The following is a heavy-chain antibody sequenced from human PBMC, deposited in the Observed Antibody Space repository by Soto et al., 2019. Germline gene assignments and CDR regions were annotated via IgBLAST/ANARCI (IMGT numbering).Heavy chain of an antibody. CDR1: GNTFTYRY. CDR3: AGGGAGSGPFTWELPDH. J-gene: IGHJ4*02. Sequence: GVSVKVSCKALGNTFTYRYLHWVRQAPGQALEWMGWITPFSGDVHYAQKFQERVTITRDRSINTAYMQMSSLRSEDTAMYFCAGGGAGSGPFTWELPDHWGQGTLVTVPS. V-gene: IGHV1-45*02. CDR2: ITPFSGDV. D-gene: IGHD1-26*01.